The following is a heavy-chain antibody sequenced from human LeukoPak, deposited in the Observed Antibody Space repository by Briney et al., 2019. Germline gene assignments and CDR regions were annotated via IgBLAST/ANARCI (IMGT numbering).Heavy chain of an antibody. Sequence: SETLSLTCTVSGYSISSGYYWGWIRQPPGKGLEWIGSIYHSGSTYYNPSLKSRVTISVDTSKNQFSLKLSSVTAADTAVYYCARGPVIVVVITTLFDYWGQGTLVTVSS. CDR2: IYHSGST. CDR1: GYSISSGYY. J-gene: IGHJ4*02. CDR3: ARGPVIVVVITTLFDY. D-gene: IGHD3-22*01. V-gene: IGHV4-38-2*02.